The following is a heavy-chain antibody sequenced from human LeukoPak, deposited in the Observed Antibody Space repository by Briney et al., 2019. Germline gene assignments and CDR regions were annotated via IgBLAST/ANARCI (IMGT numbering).Heavy chain of an antibody. CDR2: INHSGST. CDR1: GGSFSGYY. Sequence: SETLSLTCAVYGGSFSGYYWSWIRQPPGKGLEWIGEINHSGSTNFNPSLKSRVTISVDTSKNQFSLKLSSVTAADTAVYYCARGLRDYGGKVYWGQGTLVTVSS. V-gene: IGHV4-34*01. J-gene: IGHJ4*02. D-gene: IGHD4-23*01. CDR3: ARGLRDYGGKVY.